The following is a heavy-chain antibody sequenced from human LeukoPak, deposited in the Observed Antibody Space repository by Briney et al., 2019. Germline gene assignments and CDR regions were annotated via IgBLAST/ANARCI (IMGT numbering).Heavy chain of an antibody. CDR3: AVNYDILTGYFHQADY. D-gene: IGHD3-9*01. CDR1: GFTFSSYW. J-gene: IGHJ4*02. CDR2: IRYDGSNK. Sequence: GGSLRLSCAASGFTFSSYWMHWVRQAPGKGLEWVAFIRYDGSNKYYADSVKGRFTISRDNSKNTLYLQMNSLRAEDTAVYYCAVNYDILTGYFHQADYRGQGTLVTVSS. V-gene: IGHV3-30*02.